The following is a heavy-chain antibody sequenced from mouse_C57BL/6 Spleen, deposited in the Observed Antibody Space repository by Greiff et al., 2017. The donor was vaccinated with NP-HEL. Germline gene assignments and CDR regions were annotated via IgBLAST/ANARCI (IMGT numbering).Heavy chain of an antibody. CDR1: GYTFTSYW. CDR3: ARWDTTVVHV. CDR2: IDPSDSYT. D-gene: IGHD1-1*01. V-gene: IGHV1-69*01. Sequence: QVQLQQPGAELVMPGASVKLSCKASGYTFTSYWMHWVKQRPGQGLEWIGEIDPSDSYTNYNQKFKGKSTLTVDKSSSTAYMQLSSLTSEDSAVYYCARWDTTVVHVWGTGTTVTVSS. J-gene: IGHJ1*03.